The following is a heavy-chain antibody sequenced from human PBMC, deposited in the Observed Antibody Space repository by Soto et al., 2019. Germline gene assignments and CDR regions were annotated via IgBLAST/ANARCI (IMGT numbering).Heavy chain of an antibody. CDR2: SNDSGST. CDR3: ARGLLVWFGELSRRVGSYYYMDV. V-gene: IGHV4-34*01. J-gene: IGHJ6*03. CDR1: GGSFSGYY. Sequence: QVQLQQWGAGLLKPSETLSLTCAVYGGSFSGYYWSWNRQTPGKGLEWIGESNDSGSTNHNPSPLSGVIPLVQTSLNHFSPKRSAVTAPDTAVSYCARGLLVWFGELSRRVGSYYYMDVWGKGNAVTVSS. D-gene: IGHD3-10*01.